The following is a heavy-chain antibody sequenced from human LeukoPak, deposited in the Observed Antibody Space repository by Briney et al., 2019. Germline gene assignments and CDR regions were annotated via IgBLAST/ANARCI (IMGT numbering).Heavy chain of an antibody. CDR3: AKDRGELLVSGLDY. J-gene: IGHJ4*02. CDR1: GFTFSSYA. V-gene: IGHV3-30*04. Sequence: GGSLRLSCAASGFTFSSYAMHWVRQAPGKGLEWVAVISYDGSNKYYADSVKGRFTISRDNSKNTLYLQMNSLRAEDTAVYYCAKDRGELLVSGLDYWGQGTLVTVSS. CDR2: ISYDGSNK. D-gene: IGHD3-10*01.